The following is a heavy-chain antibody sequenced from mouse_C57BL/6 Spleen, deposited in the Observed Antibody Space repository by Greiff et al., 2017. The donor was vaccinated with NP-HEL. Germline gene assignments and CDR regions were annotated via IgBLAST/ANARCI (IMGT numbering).Heavy chain of an antibody. Sequence: VQLKESGPGLVAPSQSLSITCTVSGFSLTRYGVDSGGQSHGPRLCRLASIWFGGSTNYNSALMSRLSISKDNSKSQVFLKMNSLQTDDTAMYYCAKRGDYGGWFAYWGQGTLVTVSA. D-gene: IGHD2-4*01. J-gene: IGHJ3*01. V-gene: IGHV2-9*01. CDR3: AKRGDYGGWFAY. CDR1: GFSLTRYG. CDR2: IWFGGST.